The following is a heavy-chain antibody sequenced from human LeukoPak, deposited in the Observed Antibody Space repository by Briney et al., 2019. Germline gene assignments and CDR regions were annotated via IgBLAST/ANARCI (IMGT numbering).Heavy chain of an antibody. V-gene: IGHV3-21*01. CDR3: ARDLERKAVAGTEMDY. D-gene: IGHD6-19*01. Sequence: PGGSLRLSCAASGFTFSSYSMNWVRQAPGKGLEWVSSISSSSSYIYYGDSVKGRFAISRDNAKNSLYLQMNSLRAEDTAVYYCARDLERKAVAGTEMDYWGQGTLVTVSS. CDR2: ISSSSSYI. CDR1: GFTFSSYS. J-gene: IGHJ4*02.